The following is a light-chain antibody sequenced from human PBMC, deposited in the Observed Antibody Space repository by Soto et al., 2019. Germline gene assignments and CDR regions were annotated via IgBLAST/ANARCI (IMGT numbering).Light chain of an antibody. CDR2: TNN. CDR3: AAWDDSLNGFV. CDR1: SSNIGSNT. Sequence: QSVVTQPPSASGTPGQTVTISCSGSSSNIGSNTVNWYQQLPGTAPKLLIYTNNQRPSGVRDRFSGSRSGTSASLAISGLQSEDEADYYCAAWDDSLNGFVFGTGTKVTVL. V-gene: IGLV1-44*01. J-gene: IGLJ1*01.